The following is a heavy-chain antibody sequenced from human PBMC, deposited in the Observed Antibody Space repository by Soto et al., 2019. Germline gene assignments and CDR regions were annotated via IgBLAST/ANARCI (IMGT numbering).Heavy chain of an antibody. CDR3: ARDIGDHTSRWTDAFDI. Sequence: QVQLVESGGGVVQPGRSLRLSCAASGFTFSSYGMHWVRQAPGKGLEWVAVIWYDGSNKYFADSVKGRFTISKDNSKITLFLQMNSLRAEDTAVYYCARDIGDHTSRWTDAFDIWGQGTMVTVSS. J-gene: IGHJ3*02. CDR2: IWYDGSNK. D-gene: IGHD6-13*01. V-gene: IGHV3-33*01. CDR1: GFTFSSYG.